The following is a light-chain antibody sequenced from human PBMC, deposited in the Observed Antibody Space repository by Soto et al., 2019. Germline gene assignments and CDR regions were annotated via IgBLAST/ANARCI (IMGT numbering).Light chain of an antibody. CDR3: LQYYDYPYT. CDR2: AAS. V-gene: IGKV1-17*01. J-gene: IGKJ2*01. CDR1: QGIRSD. Sequence: DIQVTQSPSSLSAAVEDRVTITCRASQGIRSDLGWYQQKPGNAPKRLIYAASSLQSGVPSRFSGSGSGTEFTLTITSLQPEDFATYYCLQYYDYPYTFGQGTKLEIK.